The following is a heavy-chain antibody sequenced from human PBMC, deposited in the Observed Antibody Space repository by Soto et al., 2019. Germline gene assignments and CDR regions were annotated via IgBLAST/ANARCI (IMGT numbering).Heavy chain of an antibody. CDR3: AREDSIIIPAVSDF. D-gene: IGHD3-22*01. Sequence: GSLRLSCTVSGFAFNNYGINWVRQAPGKGLEWVSSISKSDYTYYSDSVKGRFTISRDNAKNSVSLQMNTLRVEDKAVYYCAREDSIIIPAVSDFWGLGTLVTVSS. J-gene: IGHJ4*02. CDR2: ISKSDYT. CDR1: GFAFNNYG. V-gene: IGHV3-21*01.